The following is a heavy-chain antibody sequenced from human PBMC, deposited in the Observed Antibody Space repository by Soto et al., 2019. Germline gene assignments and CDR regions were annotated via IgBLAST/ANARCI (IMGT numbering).Heavy chain of an antibody. CDR3: ARASSPLVTHYLIDY. J-gene: IGHJ4*02. V-gene: IGHV4-31*03. CDR1: GDSINNGAYY. Sequence: PSESLSLTCSVSGDSINNGAYYWNWIRQHPDKSKKWIGYIYYSGRTLYAPSLRSRVTISADTSNNHFSLKLNSVTAADTVVYYCARASSPLVTHYLIDYWGRGTLVTVSS. D-gene: IGHD3-9*01. CDR2: IYYSGRT.